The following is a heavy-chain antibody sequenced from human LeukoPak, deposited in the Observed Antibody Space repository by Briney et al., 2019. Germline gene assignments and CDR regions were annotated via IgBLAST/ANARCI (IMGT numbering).Heavy chain of an antibody. V-gene: IGHV3-53*01. CDR3: ARDGYSSGWYYFDY. CDR1: GFTVSSNY. J-gene: IGHJ4*02. CDR2: IYSGGST. Sequence: GGSLRLSCAASGFTVSSNYMSWVRQAPGKGLEWVSVIYSGGSTYYADSVKGRFTISRDNFKNTLYLQMNSLRAEDTAVYYCARDGYSSGWYYFDYWGQGTLVTVSS. D-gene: IGHD6-19*01.